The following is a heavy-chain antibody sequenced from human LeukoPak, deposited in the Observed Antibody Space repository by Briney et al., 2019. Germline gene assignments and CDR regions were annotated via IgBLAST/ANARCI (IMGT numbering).Heavy chain of an antibody. Sequence: GSSVKVSCKASGGTFSSYTISWVRQAPGQGLDWMGRIIPILGIANYAQKFQGRVTITADKSTSTAYMELSSLRSEDTAVYYCARDRSSGSYLSYGMDVWGQGTTVTVSS. CDR1: GGTFSSYT. J-gene: IGHJ6*02. V-gene: IGHV1-69*04. CDR2: IIPILGIA. D-gene: IGHD3-10*01. CDR3: ARDRSSGSYLSYGMDV.